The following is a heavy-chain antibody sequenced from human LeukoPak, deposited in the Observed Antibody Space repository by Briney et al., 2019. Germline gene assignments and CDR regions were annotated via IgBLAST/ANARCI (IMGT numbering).Heavy chain of an antibody. J-gene: IGHJ4*02. D-gene: IGHD1-1*01. Sequence: PGGSLRLSCAASGFTFSSYAMSWVRQAPGKGLEWVSAISGSGGSTYYADSVRGRFTISRDNAKNSVYLQMNSLRAEDTGTYYCARAIRLWGQGTLVTVSS. CDR3: ARAIRL. CDR2: ISGSGGST. V-gene: IGHV3-23*01. CDR1: GFTFSSYA.